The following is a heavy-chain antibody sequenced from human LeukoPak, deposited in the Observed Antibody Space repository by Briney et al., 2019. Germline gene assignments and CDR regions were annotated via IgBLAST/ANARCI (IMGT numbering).Heavy chain of an antibody. CDR3: ARDYCSSTSCYHLDY. Sequence: PSETLSLTCTVSGGSISSYYWSWIRQPPGKGLEWIGYIYYSGSTNYNPSLKSRVTISVDTSKNQFSLKLGSVTAADTAVYYCARDYCSSTSCYHLDYWGQGTLVTVSS. D-gene: IGHD2-2*01. CDR1: GGSISSYY. V-gene: IGHV4-59*12. CDR2: IYYSGST. J-gene: IGHJ4*02.